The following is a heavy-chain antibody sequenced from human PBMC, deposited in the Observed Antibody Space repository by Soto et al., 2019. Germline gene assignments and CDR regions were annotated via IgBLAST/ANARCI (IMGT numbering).Heavy chain of an antibody. CDR2: IQSGGTT. CDR3: ARDDVLCDGGRCYGIPVDV. Sequence: EVQLVESGGGLVQPGGSLRLSCAASGFTVSSKYMTWVRQAPGKGLEWVSLIQSGGTTYYADSVKGRFTISRDTSENTLHLQMDSLRVEDTAVYYRARDDVLCDGGRCYGIPVDVWGKGTTVTVS. J-gene: IGHJ6*03. CDR1: GFTVSSKY. V-gene: IGHV3-66*01. D-gene: IGHD2-15*01.